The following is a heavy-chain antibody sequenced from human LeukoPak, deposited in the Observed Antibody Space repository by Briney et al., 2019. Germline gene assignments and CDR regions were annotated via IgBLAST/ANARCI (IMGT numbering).Heavy chain of an antibody. CDR2: LYSGGSK. CDR1: GFTVSDNY. D-gene: IGHD3-10*01. J-gene: IGHJ4*02. CDR3: FVGPHPYDSGDWPPI. Sequence: PGGSLRLSCEASGFTVSDNYMSWVRQPPGKGLEWVAVLYSGGSKYYADSVKGRFAISRDNSMNTLYLQMNTLRSDDTAVYYCFVGPHPYDSGDWPPIWGQGTLVTVSS. V-gene: IGHV3-66*01.